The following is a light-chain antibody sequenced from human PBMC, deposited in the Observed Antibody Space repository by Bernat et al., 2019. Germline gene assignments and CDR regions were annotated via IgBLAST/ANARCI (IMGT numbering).Light chain of an antibody. J-gene: IGLJ3*02. CDR2: SNN. Sequence: QSVLTQPPSASGTPGQRVTISCSGSSSNIGSNTVNWNQQLPGTAPKLLLYSNNQRPSGVHDRFSGSKSGTSASLAISVLQSEDEADYYCAAWDDSLNSFWVFGGGTKLTVL. CDR1: SSNIGSNT. CDR3: AAWDDSLNSFWV. V-gene: IGLV1-44*01.